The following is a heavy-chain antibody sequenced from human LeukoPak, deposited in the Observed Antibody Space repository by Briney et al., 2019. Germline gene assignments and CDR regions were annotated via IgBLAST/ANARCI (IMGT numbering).Heavy chain of an antibody. Sequence: GRSLRLSCAASGFTFSSYGMHWVRQAPGKGLEWVAVIWYDGSNKYYADSVKGRFTISRDNSKNTLYLQMNSLRAEDTAVYYCARDWYSSSWYYFDYWGQGTLVTDSS. CDR2: IWYDGSNK. CDR3: ARDWYSSSWYYFDY. D-gene: IGHD6-13*01. CDR1: GFTFSSYG. J-gene: IGHJ4*02. V-gene: IGHV3-33*01.